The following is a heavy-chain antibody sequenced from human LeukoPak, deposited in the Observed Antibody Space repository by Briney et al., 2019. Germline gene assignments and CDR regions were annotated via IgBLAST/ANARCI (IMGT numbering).Heavy chain of an antibody. D-gene: IGHD6-19*01. V-gene: IGHV3-33*01. CDR1: GFTFSSYG. CDR3: ARDNSGWFDP. CDR2: IWYDGSNK. J-gene: IGHJ5*02. Sequence: QPGRSLRLSCAASGFTFSSYGMHWVRQAPGKGLEWVAVIWYDGSNKYYADSVKGRFTVSRDNSKNTLYLQMNSLRAEDTAVYYCARDNSGWFDPWGQGTLVTVSS.